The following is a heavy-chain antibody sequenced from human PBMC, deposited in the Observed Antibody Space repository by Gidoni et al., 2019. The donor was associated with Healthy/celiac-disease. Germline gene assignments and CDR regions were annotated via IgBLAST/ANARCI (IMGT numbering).Heavy chain of an antibody. V-gene: IGHV1-2*02. D-gene: IGHD6-19*01. CDR1: GYTFTGYY. J-gene: IGHJ4*02. Sequence: QVQLVQSGAEVKKPGASVKVSCKASGYTFTGYYMHWVRQAPGQGLEWMGWINPNSGGTNYAQKFQGRVTMTRDTSISTAYMELSRLRSDDTAVYYCARLRGIAVAATPRATDYWGQVTLVTVSS. CDR3: ARLRGIAVAATPRATDY. CDR2: INPNSGGT.